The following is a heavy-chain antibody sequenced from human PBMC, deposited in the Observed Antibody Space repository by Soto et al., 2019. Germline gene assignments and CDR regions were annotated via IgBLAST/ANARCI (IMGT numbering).Heavy chain of an antibody. V-gene: IGHV1-46*03. J-gene: IGHJ3*02. CDR3: AREDAYCGGDCYSAFDI. D-gene: IGHD2-21*01. CDR1: GYTFTSYY. CDR2: INPSGGST. Sequence: ASVKVCCKASGYTFTSYYMHWVRQAPGQGLEWMGIINPSGGSTSYAQKFQGRVTMTRDTSTSTVYMELSSLRSEDTAVYYCAREDAYCGGDCYSAFDIWGQGTMVTVSS.